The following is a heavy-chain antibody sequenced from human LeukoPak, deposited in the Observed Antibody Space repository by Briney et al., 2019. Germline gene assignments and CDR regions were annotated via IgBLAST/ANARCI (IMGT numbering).Heavy chain of an antibody. CDR3: ARQQKHGSGSYYYYYYGMDV. CDR1: GGSISSYY. Sequence: SETLSLTCTVSGGSISSYYWSWIRQPPGKGLEWIGYIYYSGSTNYNPSLKSRVTISVDTSKNQFSLKLSSVTAADTAVYYCARQQKHGSGSYYYYYYGMDVWGQGTTVTVSS. D-gene: IGHD3-10*01. CDR2: IYYSGST. J-gene: IGHJ6*02. V-gene: IGHV4-59*08.